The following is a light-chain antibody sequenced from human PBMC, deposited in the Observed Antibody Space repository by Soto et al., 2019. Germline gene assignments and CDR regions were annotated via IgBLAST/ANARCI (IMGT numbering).Light chain of an antibody. J-gene: IGKJ4*01. CDR2: WAS. V-gene: IGKV4-1*01. CDR3: QQYYNTPLT. CDR1: QSVLYSSDNKNH. Sequence: DIVMTQSPDSLAVSLGERATINCKSSQSVLYSSDNKNHLAWYQPKPGKPPKVLIYWASTRESGVPDRLSGSGSGTDFTLPIRSLQAEDVAVYYCQQYYNTPLTFGGGTKV.